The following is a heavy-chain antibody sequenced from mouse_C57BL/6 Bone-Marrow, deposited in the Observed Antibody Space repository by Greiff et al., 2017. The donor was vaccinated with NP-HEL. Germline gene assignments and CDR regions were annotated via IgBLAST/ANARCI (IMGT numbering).Heavy chain of an antibody. CDR1: GFSLTSYG. CDR3: ARTSYGFDV. Sequence: VMLVESGPGLVQPSQSLSITCTVSGFSLTSYGVHWVRQSPGKGLEWLGVIWSGGSTDYNAAFISRLIINKDYSKRQVFFKMISLQAADTAIYSCARTSYGFDVWGTGTTVTVSS. D-gene: IGHD1-1*01. J-gene: IGHJ1*03. CDR2: IWSGGST. V-gene: IGHV2-2*01.